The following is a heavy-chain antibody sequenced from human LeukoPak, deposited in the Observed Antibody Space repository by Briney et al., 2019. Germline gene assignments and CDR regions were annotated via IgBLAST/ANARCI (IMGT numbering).Heavy chain of an antibody. V-gene: IGHV1-69*05. J-gene: IGHJ6*03. CDR3: ARAPIVLYYMDV. CDR1: GGTFSSYA. D-gene: IGHD2-8*01. Sequence: ASVKVSYKASGGTFSSYAISWVRQAPGQGLEWVGGIIPIFGTANYAQKFQGRVTITTDESTSTAYMELSSLRSEDTAVYYCARAPIVLYYMDVWGKGTTVTVSS. CDR2: IIPIFGTA.